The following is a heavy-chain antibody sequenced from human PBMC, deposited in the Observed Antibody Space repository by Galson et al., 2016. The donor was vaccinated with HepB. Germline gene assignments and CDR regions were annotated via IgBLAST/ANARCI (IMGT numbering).Heavy chain of an antibody. V-gene: IGHV4-30-2*01. Sequence: TLSLTCTVSGVSISSDGFSWSWIRQAPGKGLEWIGYFYHPGSTFYNPSLKSRVTISVDRSKNQFSLRLSSVTAADTAVYYCARGRDLELINGMDGWGKGTTGTVSS. J-gene: IGHJ6*04. CDR3: ARGRDLELINGMDG. D-gene: IGHD1-1*01. CDR1: GVSISSDGFS. CDR2: FYHPGST.